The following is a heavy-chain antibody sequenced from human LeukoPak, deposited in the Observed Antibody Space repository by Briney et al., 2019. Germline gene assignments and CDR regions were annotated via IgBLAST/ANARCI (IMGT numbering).Heavy chain of an antibody. V-gene: IGHV3-9*01. CDR3: AKGREQWLPHDAFDI. CDR1: GFTFDDYA. CDR2: ISWNSGSI. D-gene: IGHD6-19*01. J-gene: IGHJ3*02. Sequence: PGRSLRLSCAASGFTFDDYAMHWVRQAPGKGLEWVSGISWNSGSIGYADSVKGRFTISRDNTKNSLYLQMNSLRAEDTALYYCAKGREQWLPHDAFDIWGQGTMVTVSS.